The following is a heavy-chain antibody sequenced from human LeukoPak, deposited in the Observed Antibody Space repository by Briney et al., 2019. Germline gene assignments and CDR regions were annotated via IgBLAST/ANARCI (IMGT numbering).Heavy chain of an antibody. CDR1: RFIFSSYA. CDR2: ISGSGGST. V-gene: IGHV3-23*01. J-gene: IGHJ3*02. Sequence: GWSLRLSCAASRFIFSSYAMSWVRQAPGKGLEWVSAISGSGGSTCYADSLKGRFTISRYNSKNTLYLQMNSLRAEDTAVYYCAKVPARFEVTLHHDAFDIWGQGTMVTVSS. CDR3: AKVPARFEVTLHHDAFDI. D-gene: IGHD4-23*01.